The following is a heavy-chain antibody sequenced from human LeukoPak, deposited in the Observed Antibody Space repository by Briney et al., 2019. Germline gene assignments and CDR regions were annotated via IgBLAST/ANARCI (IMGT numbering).Heavy chain of an antibody. V-gene: IGHV1-8*01. CDR1: GYTFTSYD. CDR2: MNPNSGNT. CDR3: ARGPSYVVTFGGVINWFDP. D-gene: IGHD3-16*01. J-gene: IGHJ5*02. Sequence: GASVKVSCKASGYTFTSYDINWVRQATGEGLEWMGWMNPNSGNTGYAQKFQGRVTMTRNTSISTAYMELSSLRSEDTAVYYCARGPSYVVTFGGVINWFDPWSQGTLVTVSS.